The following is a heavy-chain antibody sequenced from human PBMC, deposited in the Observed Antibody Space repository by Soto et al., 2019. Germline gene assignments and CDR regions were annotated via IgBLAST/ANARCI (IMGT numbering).Heavy chain of an antibody. J-gene: IGHJ3*02. CDR2: IYYSGST. CDR3: ARDPNCSGGSCYSGDAFDI. CDR1: GGSISSGGYY. V-gene: IGHV4-31*03. Sequence: QVQLQESGPGLVKPSQTLSLTCTVSGGSISSGGYYWSWIRQHPGKGLEWIGYIYYSGSTYYNPSLKSRVTISVDTSKNQFSLKLSSVTAADTAVYYCARDPNCSGGSCYSGDAFDIWGQGTMVTVSS. D-gene: IGHD2-15*01.